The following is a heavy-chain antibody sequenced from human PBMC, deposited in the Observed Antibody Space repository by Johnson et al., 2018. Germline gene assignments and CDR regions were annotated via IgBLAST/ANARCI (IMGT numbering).Heavy chain of an antibody. CDR2: IYYSGST. CDR1: GGSINNYY. V-gene: IGHV4-59*01. CDR3: AKGGTSWYFY. Sequence: VQLVESGPGLVKPSETLSLTCTVSGGSINNYYWSWIRQPPGKGLEWSGYIYYSGSTNYNPSLKSPVTISVDTSKNQFSLKLSSVTAADTAVYYRAKGGTSWYFYWGQGTLVTVSS. J-gene: IGHJ4*02. D-gene: IGHD6-13*01.